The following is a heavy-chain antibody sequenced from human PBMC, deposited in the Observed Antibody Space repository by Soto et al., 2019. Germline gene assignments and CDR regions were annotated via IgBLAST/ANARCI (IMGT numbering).Heavy chain of an antibody. CDR3: ARVTVAGYNKIDY. CDR2: IYYSGSA. D-gene: IGHD1-1*01. CDR1: GGSMDSGLHY. J-gene: IGHJ4*02. Sequence: SETLSLTGSFSGGSMDSGLHYLTWIRQRPGKGLEWIGYIYYSGSAYYNPSLKSRVIISLDTSENQFSLKLNSVTAADTAVYYCARVTVAGYNKIDYWGQGTLVTVS. V-gene: IGHV4-31*03.